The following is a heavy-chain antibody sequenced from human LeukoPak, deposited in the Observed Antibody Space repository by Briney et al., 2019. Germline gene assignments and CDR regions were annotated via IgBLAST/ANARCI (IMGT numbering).Heavy chain of an antibody. V-gene: IGHV4-34*01. J-gene: IGHJ4*02. CDR2: INHSGST. CDR1: GGFFSGYY. D-gene: IGHD3-10*01. Sequence: PSETLSLTCAVYGGFFSGYYWSWIRQPPGKGLEWIGEINHSGSTNYNPSLKSRVTISVDTSKNQFSLKLSSVTAADTAVYYCARGRYYGSGSYPIRRGSYYFDYWGQGTLVTVSS. CDR3: ARGRYYGSGSYPIRRGSYYFDY.